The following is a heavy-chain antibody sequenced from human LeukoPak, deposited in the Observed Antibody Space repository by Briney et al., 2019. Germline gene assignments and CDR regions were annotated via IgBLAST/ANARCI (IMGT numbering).Heavy chain of an antibody. D-gene: IGHD4-11*01. V-gene: IGHV4-59*12. CDR3: AREAYISNWFDP. J-gene: IGHJ5*02. CDR1: GGSISSYY. CDR2: IYYSGST. Sequence: SETLSLTCTVSGGSISSYYWSWIRQPPGKGLEWVGYIYYSGSTNYNPSLKSRVTISVDTSKNQFSLKLSSVTAADTAVYYCAREAYISNWFDPWGQGTLVTISS.